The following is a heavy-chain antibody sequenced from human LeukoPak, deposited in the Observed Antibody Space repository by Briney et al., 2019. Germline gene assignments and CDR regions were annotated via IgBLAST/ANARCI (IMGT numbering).Heavy chain of an antibody. CDR3: AKELRFLEWLLY. CDR1: GSMFSNYW. D-gene: IGHD3-3*01. CDR2: IRYDGSNK. Sequence: GGSLRLSCVDSGSMFSNYWMTWVRQAPGKGLEWVAFIRYDGSNKYYADSVKGRCTISRDNSKNTLYLQMNSLRAEDTAVYYCAKELRFLEWLLYWGQGTLVTVSS. V-gene: IGHV3-30*02. J-gene: IGHJ4*02.